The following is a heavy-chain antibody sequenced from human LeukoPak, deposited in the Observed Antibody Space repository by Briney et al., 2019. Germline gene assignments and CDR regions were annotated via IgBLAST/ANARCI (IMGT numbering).Heavy chain of an antibody. J-gene: IGHJ3*02. V-gene: IGHV4-59*01. D-gene: IGHD3-22*01. CDR1: GGSISGFY. CDR3: ARGGLENGYHSNDGFDI. CDR2: IYYSGST. Sequence: SETLSLTCTVSGGSISGFYWSWIRQPPGKGLEWIGYIYYSGSTKYNPSLKSRVTMSVDTSRNQFSLKLSSVTAADTAVYYCARGGLENGYHSNDGFDIWGQGTMVTVSS.